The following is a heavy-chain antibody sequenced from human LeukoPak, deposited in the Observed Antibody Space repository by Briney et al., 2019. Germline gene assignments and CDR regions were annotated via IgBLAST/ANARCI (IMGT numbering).Heavy chain of an antibody. D-gene: IGHD3-22*01. CDR3: ARGLMYYDTSGFGDY. Sequence: GGSLRLSCAASGFAVSSNYMSWVRQAPGKGLEWVSVIYSGGSTYYADSVKSRFTISRDNSKNTLYLQMNSLRTEDTAVYYCARGLMYYDTSGFGDYWGQGTLVTVSS. V-gene: IGHV3-53*01. J-gene: IGHJ4*02. CDR2: IYSGGST. CDR1: GFAVSSNY.